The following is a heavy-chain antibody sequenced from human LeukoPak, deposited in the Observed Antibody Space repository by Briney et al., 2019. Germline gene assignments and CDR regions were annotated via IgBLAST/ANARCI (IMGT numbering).Heavy chain of an antibody. CDR1: GFTFSSYA. J-gene: IGHJ6*03. Sequence: PGGSLRLSCAASGFTFSSYAMSWVRQAPGKGLEWVSAISGSGGSTYYADSVKGRFTISRDNSKNTLYLQMSSLRAEDTAVYYCAKDTALVVPADPYYYYYYMDVWGKGTTVTVSS. D-gene: IGHD2-2*01. CDR2: ISGSGGST. CDR3: AKDTALVVPADPYYYYYYMDV. V-gene: IGHV3-23*01.